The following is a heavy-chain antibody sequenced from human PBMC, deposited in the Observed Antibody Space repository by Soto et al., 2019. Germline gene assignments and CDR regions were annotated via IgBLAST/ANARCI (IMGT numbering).Heavy chain of an antibody. CDR1: GFTFDDYA. V-gene: IGHV3-9*01. CDR3: AKDTLCGWNSAVFDY. CDR2: TNWNSGSI. J-gene: IGHJ4*02. D-gene: IGHD1-7*01. Sequence: EVQLVESGGGLVQPGRSLRLSCAASGFTFDDYAMHWVRQAPGKGLEWVSGTNWNSGSIGYADSVKGRFTISRDNAKNSLYLQMNSLRGEYTALYYCAKDTLCGWNSAVFDYWGQGTLVTVSS.